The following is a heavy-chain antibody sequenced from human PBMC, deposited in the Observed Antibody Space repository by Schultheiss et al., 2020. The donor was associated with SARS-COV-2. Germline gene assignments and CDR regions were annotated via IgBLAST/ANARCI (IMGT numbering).Heavy chain of an antibody. CDR1: GLIPNKYA. CDR3: ARDLVEGSGWYVYYYYYGMDV. Sequence: GESLKISCAASGLIPNKYAMSWVRQAPGKGLEWVSAISNTGGSTYYADSVKGRFTISRDNAKNSLYLQMNSLRAEDTAVYYCARDLVEGSGWYVYYYYYGMDVWGQGTTVTVSS. D-gene: IGHD6-19*01. CDR2: ISNTGGST. J-gene: IGHJ6*02. V-gene: IGHV3-23*01.